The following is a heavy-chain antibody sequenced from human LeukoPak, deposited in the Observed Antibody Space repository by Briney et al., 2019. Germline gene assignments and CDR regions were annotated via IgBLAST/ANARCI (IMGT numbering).Heavy chain of an antibody. CDR2: ISSSDSTT. CDR1: GFTFSSYE. D-gene: IGHD2-15*01. Sequence: GGSLRLSCAASGFTFSSYEMHWVRQPPGKGLEWVSYISSSDSTTYYADSVKGRFTISRDNSKNTLYLQMNSLRAEDTAVYYCARDGSKSDAFDIWGQGTMVTVSS. V-gene: IGHV3-48*03. J-gene: IGHJ3*02. CDR3: ARDGSKSDAFDI.